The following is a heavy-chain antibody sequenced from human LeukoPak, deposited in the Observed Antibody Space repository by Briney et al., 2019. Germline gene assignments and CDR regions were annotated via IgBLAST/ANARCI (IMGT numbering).Heavy chain of an antibody. CDR2: INHSGST. Sequence: SETLSVTCAVYGGSFSGYYWSWIRQPPGKGQEWIGEINHSGSTNYNPSLKSRVTISVDTSKNQFSLRLSSVTAADTAVYYCARCPLEPDSSGVFDYWGQGTLVTVSS. V-gene: IGHV4-34*01. D-gene: IGHD3-22*01. CDR1: GGSFSGYY. CDR3: ARCPLEPDSSGVFDY. J-gene: IGHJ4*02.